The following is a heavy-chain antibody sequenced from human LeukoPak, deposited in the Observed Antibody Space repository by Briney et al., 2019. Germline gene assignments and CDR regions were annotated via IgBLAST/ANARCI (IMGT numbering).Heavy chain of an antibody. V-gene: IGHV5-10-1*01. CDR2: IDPSDSYT. CDR1: GYSFTSYW. D-gene: IGHD5-12*01. J-gene: IGHJ4*02. CDR3: ARLNGYAPPTAPFDY. Sequence: GESLRISCKGSGYSFTSYWISWVRQMPGKGLEWMGRIDPSDSYTNYSPSFQGHVTISADKSIITAYLQWSSLKASDTAMYYCARLNGYAPPTAPFDYWGQGTLVTVSS.